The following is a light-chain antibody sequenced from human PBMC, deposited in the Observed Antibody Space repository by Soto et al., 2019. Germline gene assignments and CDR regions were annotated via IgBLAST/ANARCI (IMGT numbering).Light chain of an antibody. CDR1: QSVSSN. V-gene: IGKV3-15*01. J-gene: IGKJ3*01. Sequence: EIVMTQSPATLSVSPGERATLSCRASQSVSSNLAWYQQKPGQAPRLLIYGASTRATGIPARFSGSGSGTEFTLTISSLQSEDFAVYYCQHYNDWPPKFNFGPGTKVDIK. CDR2: GAS. CDR3: QHYNDWPPKFN.